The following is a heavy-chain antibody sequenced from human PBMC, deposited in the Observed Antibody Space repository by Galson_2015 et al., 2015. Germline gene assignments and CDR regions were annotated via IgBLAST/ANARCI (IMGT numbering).Heavy chain of an antibody. V-gene: IGHV3-9*01. J-gene: IGHJ4*02. D-gene: IGHD3-10*01. Sequence: SLRLSCAASGFTFDDYAMHWVRQAPGKGLEWVSGISWNSGSIGYADSVKGRFTTSRDNAKNSLYLQMNSLRAEDTALYYCAKDFYGSGMGYFDYWGQGTLVTVSS. CDR3: AKDFYGSGMGYFDY. CDR1: GFTFDDYA. CDR2: ISWNSGSI.